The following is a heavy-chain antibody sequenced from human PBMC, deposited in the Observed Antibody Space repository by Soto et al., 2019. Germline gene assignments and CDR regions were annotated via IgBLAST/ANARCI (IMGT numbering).Heavy chain of an antibody. D-gene: IGHD2-15*01. J-gene: IGHJ4*02. Sequence: GGSLRLSCAASGFTFSDYYMSWIRQAPGKGLEWVSAISGSGGSTYYADSVKGRFTISRDNSKNTLYLQMNSLRAEDTAVYYCAKGLGYCSGGSCYWGQGTLVTVSS. CDR1: GFTFSDYY. V-gene: IGHV3-23*01. CDR2: ISGSGGST. CDR3: AKGLGYCSGGSCY.